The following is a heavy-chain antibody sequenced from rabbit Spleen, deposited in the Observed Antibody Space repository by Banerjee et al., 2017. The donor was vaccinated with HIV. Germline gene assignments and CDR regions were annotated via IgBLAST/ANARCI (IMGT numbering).Heavy chain of an antibody. CDR1: GIDFSSNYW. CDR3: ARDLSSSGWSDFAL. Sequence: QEQLVESGGGLVKPGASLTLTCKASGIDFSSNYWICWVRQAPGKGLEWIGCINTGSGTTYYASWAKGRFSISRSTSLNTVTLQMTSLTAADTATYFCARDLSSSGWSDFALWGPGTLSPS. J-gene: IGHJ4*01. CDR2: INTGSGTT. V-gene: IGHV1S43*01. D-gene: IGHD4-1*01.